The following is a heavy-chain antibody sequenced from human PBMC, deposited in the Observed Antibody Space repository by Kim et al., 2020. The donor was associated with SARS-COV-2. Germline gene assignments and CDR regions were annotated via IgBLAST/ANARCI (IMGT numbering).Heavy chain of an antibody. V-gene: IGHV4-59*13. Sequence: SETLSLTCTVSGGSISSYYWSWIRQPPGKGLEWIGYIYYSGSTNYNPSLKSRVTISVDTSKNQFSLKLSSVTAADTAVYYCARGLRITMVRGAAFFDPWG. CDR2: IYYSGST. CDR1: GGSISSYY. CDR3: ARGLRITMVRGAAFFDP. J-gene: IGHJ5*02. D-gene: IGHD3-10*01.